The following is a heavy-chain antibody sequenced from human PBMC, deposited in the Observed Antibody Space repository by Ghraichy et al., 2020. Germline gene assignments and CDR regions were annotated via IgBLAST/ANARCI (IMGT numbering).Heavy chain of an antibody. CDR2: ISRSGSTL. CDR1: GFTFSSYE. J-gene: IGHJ3*02. Sequence: GGSLRLSCASSGFTFSSYEMNWVRQAPGKGLEWASYISRSGSTLYYGDSVKGRFTISRDNDKNSLYLQMDSLRAEDTAVYYCARGDTTFDIWGQGTVVSVSS. CDR3: ARGDTTFDI. V-gene: IGHV3-48*03. D-gene: IGHD5-18*01.